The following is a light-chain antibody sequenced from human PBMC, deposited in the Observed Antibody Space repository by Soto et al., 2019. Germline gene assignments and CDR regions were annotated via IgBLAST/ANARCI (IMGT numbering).Light chain of an antibody. CDR3: QQSYSTPST. CDR1: QSISTY. CDR2: AAS. Sequence: DIQMTQSPSSLSASVGDRVTITCRASQSISTYLNWYRQKPGIAPKLLIDAASSLRSGVPSRFSGSGSGTHFTLTISSLQPEDFATYYCQQSYSTPSTFGQGTMVDIK. J-gene: IGKJ2*01. V-gene: IGKV1-39*01.